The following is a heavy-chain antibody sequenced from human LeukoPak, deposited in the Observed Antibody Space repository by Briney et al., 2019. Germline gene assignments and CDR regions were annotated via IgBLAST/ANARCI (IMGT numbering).Heavy chain of an antibody. CDR1: GFTFSAFL. J-gene: IGHJ3*01. CDR3: HFVAVTARSPPDSFDV. CDR2: ISSDGDDK. Sequence: GGSLRFSSSASGFTFSAFLMHWVRQAPGKGLEWVAVISSDGDDKYYADSVKGQFRISRDNSKKTLFLQMNGLRTEDTAVYHCHFVAVTARSPPDSFDVWGQGTLVTVAS. V-gene: IGHV3-30*01. D-gene: IGHD2-21*02.